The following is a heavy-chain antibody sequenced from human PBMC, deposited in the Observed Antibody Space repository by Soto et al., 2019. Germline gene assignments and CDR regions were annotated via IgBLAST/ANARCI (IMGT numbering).Heavy chain of an antibody. CDR3: ARQRFYGDYGGSEDAFDI. V-gene: IGHV4-59*08. Sequence: SETLSLTCTVSGGSIGNDYWAWIRQPPGKGQEWDGYIYFSGTTSYNPSLKSRVTISVETSNNQFSLKLSSVAAADTAVYYCARQRFYGDYGGSEDAFDIWGQGTMVTVSS. D-gene: IGHD4-17*01. CDR2: IYFSGTT. CDR1: GGSIGNDY. J-gene: IGHJ3*02.